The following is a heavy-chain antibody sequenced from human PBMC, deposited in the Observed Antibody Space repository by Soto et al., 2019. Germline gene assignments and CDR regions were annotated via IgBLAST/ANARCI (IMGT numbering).Heavy chain of an antibody. D-gene: IGHD5-18*01. CDR2: ILPIFHTT. CDR1: GGFFSCNA. Sequence: QVQLVQSGAEVKKAGSSVKVSCQASGGFFSCNAISWVRQAPGQGLEWMGGILPIFHTTHYAQKFQGRVTITADESTSTAYMELSSLKSEDTALYYCATGGRGYSSAPRFYFEYWGQGTLVPVSS. CDR3: ATGGRGYSSAPRFYFEY. J-gene: IGHJ4*02. V-gene: IGHV1-69*01.